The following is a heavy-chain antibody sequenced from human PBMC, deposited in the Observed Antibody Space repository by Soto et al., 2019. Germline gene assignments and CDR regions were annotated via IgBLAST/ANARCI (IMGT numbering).Heavy chain of an antibody. CDR1: GCTFTSYG. D-gene: IGHD6-13*01. Sequence: GASVKVSCKASGCTFTSYGISWVRQAPGQGLEWMGWISAYNGNTNYAQKLQGRVTMTTDTSTSTAYMELRSVRSDATAVYYCARSIAAELSVGLFDPCGQGTLVTVTS. J-gene: IGHJ5*02. CDR2: ISAYNGNT. V-gene: IGHV1-18*04. CDR3: ARSIAAELSVGLFDP.